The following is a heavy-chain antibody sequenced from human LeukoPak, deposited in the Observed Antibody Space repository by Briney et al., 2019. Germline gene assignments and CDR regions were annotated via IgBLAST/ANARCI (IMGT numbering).Heavy chain of an antibody. Sequence: GESLRLSCVASGFRFGRDWISWVRQAPGKGLEWVACVKQDGTEKNYVVSVWGRFTVSVDNGKNSLYLQMNSLRAEDTAKYYSATLDSTKSVLWGRGTAVTVSS. CDR2: VKQDGTEK. CDR3: ATLDSTKSVL. CDR1: GFRFGRDW. J-gene: IGHJ1*01. D-gene: IGHD2-2*01. V-gene: IGHV3-7*01.